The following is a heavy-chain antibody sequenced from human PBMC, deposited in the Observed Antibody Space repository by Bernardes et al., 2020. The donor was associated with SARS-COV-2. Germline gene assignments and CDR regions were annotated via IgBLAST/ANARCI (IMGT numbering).Heavy chain of an antibody. Sequence: GGSLSLSCAASGFTFSSYAMSWVRPAPGKGLEWVSAIRGNGDTTYYADSVKGRFTISRDNSENTLYLQMNSLRVEDTAVYYCAKEWDTVPGNAFDIWGHGTLVTVSS. V-gene: IGHV3-23*01. J-gene: IGHJ3*02. CDR2: IRGNGDTT. CDR1: GFTFSSYA. D-gene: IGHD2-8*01. CDR3: AKEWDTVPGNAFDI.